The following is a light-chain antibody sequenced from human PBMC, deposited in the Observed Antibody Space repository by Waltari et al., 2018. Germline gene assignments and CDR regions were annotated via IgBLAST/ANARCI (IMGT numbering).Light chain of an antibody. Sequence: EIVLTQSPGTLSLSPGEGATLSCRASQSVSSSYLAWYQQKPGQAPRLLIYCASNRATDIPDRFTGSGSGTDFTLTINRLEPEDFAVYYCQQYGNSRGSFGQGTKLEIK. V-gene: IGKV3-20*01. CDR2: CAS. CDR3: QQYGNSRGS. CDR1: QSVSSSY. J-gene: IGKJ2*03.